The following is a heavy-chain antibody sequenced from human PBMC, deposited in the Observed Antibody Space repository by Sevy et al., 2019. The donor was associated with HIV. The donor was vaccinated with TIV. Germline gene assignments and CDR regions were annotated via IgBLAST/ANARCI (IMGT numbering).Heavy chain of an antibody. CDR3: ARDGGYSIKWYPLY. D-gene: IGHD6-13*01. CDR2: VSYEGTVA. CDR1: GFAFRSYA. Sequence: GGSLRLSCAASGFAFRSYAMHWLRQAPGKGPEWVAVVSYEGTVAFYAASVEGRFTISRDNSKNMLSLQINRLRPEVTAVYYCARDGGYSIKWYPLYWGHGTQVTVSS. J-gene: IGHJ4*01. V-gene: IGHV3-30*04.